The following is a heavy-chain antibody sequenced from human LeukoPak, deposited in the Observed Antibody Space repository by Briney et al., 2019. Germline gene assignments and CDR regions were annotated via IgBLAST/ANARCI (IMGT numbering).Heavy chain of an antibody. Sequence: GGSLRLSCAASGFTVSSNYMSWVRQAPGKGLEWVSVIYSGGSTYYADSVKGRFTISRDNSKNTLYPQMNSLRAEDTAVYYCAKVVGPGATLDYWGQGTLVTVSS. J-gene: IGHJ4*02. CDR3: AKVVGPGATLDY. V-gene: IGHV3-53*01. D-gene: IGHD1-26*01. CDR2: IYSGGST. CDR1: GFTVSSNY.